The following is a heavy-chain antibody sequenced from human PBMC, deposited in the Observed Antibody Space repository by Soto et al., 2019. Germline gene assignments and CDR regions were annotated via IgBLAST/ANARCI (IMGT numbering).Heavy chain of an antibody. CDR3: ARRFPTAAGPFDP. CDR2: IYHSGNT. J-gene: IGHJ5*02. V-gene: IGHV4-38-2*01. Sequence: SETLSLTCAVSGYSISSGYYWDWIRQPPGKGLEWIGSIYHSGNTYYNPSLKSRVTISVDTSKNQLSLKLSSVTAADTAVYYCARRFPTAAGPFDPWGQGTLVTVSS. CDR1: GYSISSGYY. D-gene: IGHD6-13*01.